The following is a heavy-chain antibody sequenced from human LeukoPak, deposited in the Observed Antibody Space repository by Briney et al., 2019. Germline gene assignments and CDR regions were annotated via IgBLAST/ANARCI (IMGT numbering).Heavy chain of an antibody. CDR2: ISSSSSYI. J-gene: IGHJ4*02. D-gene: IGHD3-9*01. Sequence: PGGSLRLSCAASGFTFSSYSMNWVRQAPGKGLEWVSSISSSSSYIYYADSVKGRFTISRDNAKNSLYLQMNSLRAEDTAVYYCARDLRYFDWSVGGGSDYWGQGTLVTVSS. V-gene: IGHV3-21*01. CDR1: GFTFSSYS. CDR3: ARDLRYFDWSVGGGSDY.